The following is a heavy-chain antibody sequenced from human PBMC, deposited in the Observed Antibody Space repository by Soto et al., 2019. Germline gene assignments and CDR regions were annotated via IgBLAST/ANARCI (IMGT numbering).Heavy chain of an antibody. J-gene: IGHJ6*03. CDR1: GFTFSSYA. D-gene: IGHD4-17*01. Sequence: EVQLLESGGGLVQPGGSLRLSCAASGFTFSSYAMSWVRQAPGKGLEWVSAISGSGGSTYYADSVKGRFTISRDNSKNTLYLQMNSLRAEDTAVYYCAKDLFGYGDPNYYYYYMDVWGKGTTVTVSS. CDR3: AKDLFGYGDPNYYYYYMDV. CDR2: ISGSGGST. V-gene: IGHV3-23*01.